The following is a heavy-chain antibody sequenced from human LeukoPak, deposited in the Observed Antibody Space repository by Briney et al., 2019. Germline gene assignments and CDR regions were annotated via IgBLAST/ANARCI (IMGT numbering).Heavy chain of an antibody. D-gene: IGHD6-13*01. Sequence: PGRSLRLSCAASGFTFSGYGMHWVRQAPGKGLEWVAVISYDGSNKYYADSVKGRFTISRDNSKNTLYLQMNSLRAEDTAVYYCAKGLAAARILYYYGMDVWGQGTTVTVSS. J-gene: IGHJ6*02. CDR1: GFTFSGYG. V-gene: IGHV3-30*18. CDR3: AKGLAAARILYYYGMDV. CDR2: ISYDGSNK.